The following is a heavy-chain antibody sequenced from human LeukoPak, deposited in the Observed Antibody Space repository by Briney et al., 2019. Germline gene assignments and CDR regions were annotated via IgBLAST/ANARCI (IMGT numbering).Heavy chain of an antibody. CDR3: ARRERRLQLGSSFVY. V-gene: IGHV4-34*01. Sequence: SETLSLTCAVYIGSFSGYYWSWIRQPPGKGLEWIGEINHSGSSNYNPSLKSRVTISVDTSKNQVSLKLSSVTAADTAMYYCARRERRLQLGSSFVYWGQGTLVTVSS. CDR2: INHSGSS. D-gene: IGHD5-24*01. CDR1: IGSFSGYY. J-gene: IGHJ4*02.